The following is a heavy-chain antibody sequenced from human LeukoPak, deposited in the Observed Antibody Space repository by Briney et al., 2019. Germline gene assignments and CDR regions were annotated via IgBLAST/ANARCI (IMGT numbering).Heavy chain of an antibody. D-gene: IGHD3-22*01. V-gene: IGHV3-21*01. J-gene: IGHJ4*02. CDR2: ISSSSNYI. Sequence: GGSLRLSCAASGFTFSSYSMNWVRQAPGKGLEWVSSISSSSNYIYYADSVKGRFTISRDNAKNSLYLQMNSLRAEDTAVYYCAREVDREGYFDYWGQGTLVTVSS. CDR3: AREVDREGYFDY. CDR1: GFTFSSYS.